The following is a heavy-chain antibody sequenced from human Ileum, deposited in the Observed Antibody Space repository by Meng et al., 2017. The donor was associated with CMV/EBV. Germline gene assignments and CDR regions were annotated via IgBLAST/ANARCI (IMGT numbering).Heavy chain of an antibody. D-gene: IGHD3-22*01. CDR1: GDSVSSNSVT. J-gene: IGHJ4*02. V-gene: IGHV6-1*01. CDR2: TYYRSKWYN. Sequence: VLLQQSGPGLVKPSQTLSPTCAISGDSVSSNSVTWNWIRQSPSRGLEWLGRTYYRSKWYNDYAVSVKSRITINPDTSKNQFSLQLNSMTPEDTAVYYCTRAYYYDSSGYYDYWGQGTLVTVSS. CDR3: TRAYYYDSSGYYDY.